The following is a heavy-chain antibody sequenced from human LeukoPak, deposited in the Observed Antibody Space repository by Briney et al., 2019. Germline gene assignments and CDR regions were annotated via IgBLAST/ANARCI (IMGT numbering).Heavy chain of an antibody. CDR3: ARDRQLVLSPPFDY. CDR2: ISSSSSYI. D-gene: IGHD6-6*01. V-gene: IGHV3-21*01. J-gene: IGHJ4*02. Sequence: GGSLRLSCAASGFTFSSYSMNWVRQAPGKGLEWVSSISSSSSYIYYADSVKGRFTISRDNAKNSLYLQMNSLRAEDTAVYYCARDRQLVLSPPFDYWGQGTLVTVSS. CDR1: GFTFSSYS.